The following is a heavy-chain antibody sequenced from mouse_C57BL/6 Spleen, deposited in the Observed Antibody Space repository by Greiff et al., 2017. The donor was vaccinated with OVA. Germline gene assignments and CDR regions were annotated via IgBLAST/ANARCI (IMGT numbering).Heavy chain of an antibody. V-gene: IGHV1-7*01. CDR2: INPSSGYT. Sequence: VKLVESGAELAQPGASVKLSCKASGYTFTSYWMHWVKQRPGQGLEWIGYINPSSGYTKYNQKFKDKATLTADKSSSTAYMQLSSLTYEDSAVYYCARSDYGSPSSFDYWGQGTTLTVSS. CDR3: ARSDYGSPSSFDY. CDR1: GYTFTSYW. D-gene: IGHD1-1*01. J-gene: IGHJ2*01.